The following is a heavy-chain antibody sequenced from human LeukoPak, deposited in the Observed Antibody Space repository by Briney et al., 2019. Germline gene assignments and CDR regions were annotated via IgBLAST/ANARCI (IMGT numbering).Heavy chain of an antibody. V-gene: IGHV3-11*04. Sequence: PGGSLRLSCEASGFIFSDYFMTWIRQAPGKGLECVAYIDTSGSTIYYADAVKGRFTISRDNAKNSLSLQMNSLRAEDTAVYFCAREWVYNYDSTDVDYWGQGTLVTVSP. CDR2: IDTSGSTI. CDR3: AREWVYNYDSTDVDY. CDR1: GFIFSDYF. J-gene: IGHJ4*02. D-gene: IGHD3-22*01.